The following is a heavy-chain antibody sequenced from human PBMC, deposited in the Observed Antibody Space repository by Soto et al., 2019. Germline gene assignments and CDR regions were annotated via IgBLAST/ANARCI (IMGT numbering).Heavy chain of an antibody. J-gene: IGHJ4*02. V-gene: IGHV2-5*02. Sequence: QSTLKESGPTLVKPTQTLTLTCTFSGFSLRTRGVAVGWFRQPPGKALEWLALIYWDEDKWYSPSLKSRLTIADDTSKNQVLLTMTTVDPVDTATYYCAHRPRGYAYYFDYWGQGILVTVSS. CDR1: GFSLRTRGVA. D-gene: IGHD5-12*01. CDR3: AHRPRGYAYYFDY. CDR2: IYWDEDK.